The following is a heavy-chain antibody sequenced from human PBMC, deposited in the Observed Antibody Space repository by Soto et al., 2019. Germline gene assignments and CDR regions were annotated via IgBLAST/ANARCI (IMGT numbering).Heavy chain of an antibody. J-gene: IGHJ1*01. CDR2: IIPILGIA. CDR1: GGTFSSYT. CDR3: ARDHGHYDILTGYYRAEYFQH. D-gene: IGHD3-9*01. V-gene: IGHV1-69*04. Sequence: GASVKVSCKASGGTFSSYTISWVRQAPGQGLEWMGRIIPILGIANYAQKFQGRVTITADKSTSTAYMELSSLRSEDTAVYYCARDHGHYDILTGYYRAEYFQHWGQGTLVTVS.